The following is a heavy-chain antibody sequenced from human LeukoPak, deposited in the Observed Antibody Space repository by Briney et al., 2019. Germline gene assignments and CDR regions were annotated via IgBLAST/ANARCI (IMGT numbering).Heavy chain of an antibody. J-gene: IGHJ4*02. CDR2: IYTSGST. CDR1: GGSISSYY. D-gene: IGHD5-12*01. Sequence: NPSETLSLTCTVSGGSISSYYWSWIRQPAGKGLEWIGRIYTSGSTNYNPSLKSRVTMSVDTSKNQFSLKLSSVTAADTAVYHCARDSLYSGYDSLDYWGQGTLVTVSS. V-gene: IGHV4-4*07. CDR3: ARDSLYSGYDSLDY.